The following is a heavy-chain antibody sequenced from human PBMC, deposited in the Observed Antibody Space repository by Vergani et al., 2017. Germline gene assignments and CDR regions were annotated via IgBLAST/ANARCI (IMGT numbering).Heavy chain of an antibody. CDR2: IRYDGTTK. Sequence: QMQLVESGGGVVQPGGSLRLSCVASGFSFSTYGMNWVRQTPGKGLEWVAFIRYDGTTKYSADSVKGRFSISRDNSTNTLYLQMNSLRGDDTAVYYCAKDDSVARGSFYGKFDLWGQGILVTISS. D-gene: IGHD1-26*01. J-gene: IGHJ4*02. V-gene: IGHV3-30*02. CDR3: AKDDSVARGSFYGKFDL. CDR1: GFSFSTYG.